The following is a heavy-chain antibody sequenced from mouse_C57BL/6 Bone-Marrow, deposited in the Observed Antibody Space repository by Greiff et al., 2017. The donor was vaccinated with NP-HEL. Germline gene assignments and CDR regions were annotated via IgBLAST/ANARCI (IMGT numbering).Heavy chain of an antibody. Sequence: QVQLQQPGAELVKPGASVKMSCKASGYTFTSYWITWVKQRPGQGLEWIGDIYPGSGSTNYNEKFKSKATLTVDTSSSTAYMQLSSLTSEDSAVYYCAREGITTSVADWFAYWGQGTLVTVSA. J-gene: IGHJ3*01. V-gene: IGHV1-55*01. D-gene: IGHD1-1*01. CDR2: IYPGSGST. CDR3: AREGITTSVADWFAY. CDR1: GYTFTSYW.